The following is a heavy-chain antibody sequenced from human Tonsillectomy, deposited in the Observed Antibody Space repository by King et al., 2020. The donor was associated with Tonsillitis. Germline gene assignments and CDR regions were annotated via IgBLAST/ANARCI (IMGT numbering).Heavy chain of an antibody. D-gene: IGHD2-2*01. CDR1: GVSISSGDYY. V-gene: IGHV4-30-4*01. Sequence: VQLQESGPGLVKPSQTLSLTCTVSGVSISSGDYYWSWIRQPPGKGLEWIGYIFYSGSTYYNPSLKSRVTISVDTSKNQFSLKLSSVTAADTAVYYCARVPEDGRYCSSTSCFPYYYGMDVWGQGTTVTVSS. J-gene: IGHJ6*02. CDR2: IFYSGST. CDR3: ARVPEDGRYCSSTSCFPYYYGMDV.